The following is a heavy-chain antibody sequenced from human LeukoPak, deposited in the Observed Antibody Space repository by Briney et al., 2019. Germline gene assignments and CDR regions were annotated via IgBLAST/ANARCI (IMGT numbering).Heavy chain of an antibody. V-gene: IGHV3-48*01. D-gene: IGHD3-10*01. J-gene: IGHJ4*02. Sequence: GGSLRLSCAASGFTFSSYSMNWVRQAPGKGLEWVSYISSSSSTTYYADSVKGRFTISRDNSKNTLYLQMNSLRAEDTAVYYCARDPGGYFDYWGQGTLVTVSS. CDR3: ARDPGGYFDY. CDR2: ISSSSSTT. CDR1: GFTFSSYS.